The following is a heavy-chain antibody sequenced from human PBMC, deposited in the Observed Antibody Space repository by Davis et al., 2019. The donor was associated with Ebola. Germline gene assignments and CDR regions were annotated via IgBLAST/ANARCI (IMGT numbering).Heavy chain of an antibody. D-gene: IGHD5-12*01. J-gene: IGHJ4*02. Sequence: GESLKISCAASGFTVSSNYMSWVRQAPGKGLEWVSVIYSGGSTYYADSVKGRFTISRDNSKNTLYLQMNSLRAEDTAVYYCARDNHPTRGYSGYDRAHWGQGTLVTVSS. CDR3: ARDNHPTRGYSGYDRAH. CDR2: IYSGGST. CDR1: GFTVSSNY. V-gene: IGHV3-66*01.